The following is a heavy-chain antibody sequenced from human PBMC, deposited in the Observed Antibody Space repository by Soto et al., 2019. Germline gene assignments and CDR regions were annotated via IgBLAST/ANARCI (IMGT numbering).Heavy chain of an antibody. Sequence: PSETLSHTCSVYGGTYRDYYWTWTRQQPGEGLAGIGEMNHNGNTNYNPSLKSRVTISVDTSKNQFSLKLTSVTAADTAVYFCARGIPMTVVVQGDAPDRCYFDSWGQGTLVTVSS. CDR2: MNHNGNT. D-gene: IGHD3-22*01. CDR1: GGTYRDYY. V-gene: IGHV4-34*01. CDR3: ARGIPMTVVVQGDAPDRCYFDS. J-gene: IGHJ4*02.